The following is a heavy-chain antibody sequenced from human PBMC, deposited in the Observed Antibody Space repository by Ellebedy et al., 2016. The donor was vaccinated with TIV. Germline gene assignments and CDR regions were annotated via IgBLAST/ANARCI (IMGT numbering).Heavy chain of an antibody. V-gene: IGHV3-30-3*01. Sequence: GESLKISCAASGFTFNSYAIHWVRQAPGKGLEWMAVVSYDGSNKYYAASVNGRFTISRDNSKNTLYLQMNSLRAEDTAVYYCARDLKKRAAAGTELDYWGQGTLVTVSS. CDR1: GFTFNSYA. CDR2: VSYDGSNK. J-gene: IGHJ4*02. CDR3: ARDLKKRAAAGTELDY. D-gene: IGHD6-13*01.